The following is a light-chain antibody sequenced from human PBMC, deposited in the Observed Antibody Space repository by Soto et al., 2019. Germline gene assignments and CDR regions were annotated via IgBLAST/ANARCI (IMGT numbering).Light chain of an antibody. CDR3: QQYDNLPLT. CDR1: QDISNY. Sequence: DLPLTPSPSSLSASVGDRVTITCQASQDISNYLNWYQQKPGKAPKLLIYDASNLETGVPSRFSGSGSGTDFTFTISSLQPEDIATYYCQQYDNLPLTFGGGTKVDIK. V-gene: IGKV1-33*01. CDR2: DAS. J-gene: IGKJ4*01.